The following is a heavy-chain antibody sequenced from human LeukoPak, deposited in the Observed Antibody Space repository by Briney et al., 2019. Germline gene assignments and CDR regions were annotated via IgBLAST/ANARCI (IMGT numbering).Heavy chain of an antibody. J-gene: IGHJ5*02. CDR2: IDSSSRTT. CDR1: GFTFSTYS. V-gene: IGHV3-48*04. CDR3: ARAVLATASHNWFDP. D-gene: IGHD3-16*01. Sequence: PGGSLRLSCAASGFTFSTYSMNWVRQAPGKGLEWVSFIDSSSRTTFYADSVKGRFTISRDNAKNSLFLQMNSLRAEDTAVYYCARAVLATASHNWFDPWGQGTLVTVSS.